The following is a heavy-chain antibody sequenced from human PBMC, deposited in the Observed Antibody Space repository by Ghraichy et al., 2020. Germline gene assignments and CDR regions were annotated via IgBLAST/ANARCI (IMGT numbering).Heavy chain of an antibody. J-gene: IGHJ4*02. CDR1: GFTFSSYA. CDR2: ISGSGGST. Sequence: GESLNISCAASGFTFSSYAMSWVRQAPGKGLEWVSAISGSGGSTYYADSVKGRFTISRDNSKNTLYLQMNSLRAEDTAVYYCAKTGVGGWLDYWGQGTLVTVSS. V-gene: IGHV3-23*01. CDR3: AKTGVGGWLDY. D-gene: IGHD6-19*01.